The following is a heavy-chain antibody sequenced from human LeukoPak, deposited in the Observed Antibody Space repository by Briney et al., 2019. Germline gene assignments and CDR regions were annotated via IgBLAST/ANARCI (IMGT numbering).Heavy chain of an antibody. J-gene: IGHJ3*02. CDR2: MNPNSGNT. CDR1: GYTFTSYD. D-gene: IGHD3-22*01. CDR3: AREANYYDSSGYPYDAFDI. Sequence: GASVKVSCKASGYTFTSYDINWVRQAIGQGLEWMGWMNPNSGNTFYAQKFQGRVTITGNTSINTAYMELSRLRSEDTAVYYCAREANYYDSSGYPYDAFDIWGQGTMLTVSS. V-gene: IGHV1-8*03.